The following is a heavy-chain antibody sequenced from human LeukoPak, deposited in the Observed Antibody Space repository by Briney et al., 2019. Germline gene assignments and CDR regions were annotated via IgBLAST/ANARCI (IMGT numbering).Heavy chain of an antibody. CDR3: ARAVAGTVYVAFDI. CDR1: GGTFSSYA. D-gene: IGHD6-19*01. J-gene: IGHJ3*02. V-gene: IGHV1-69*13. CDR2: IIPIFGTA. Sequence: SVKVSCKASGGTFSSYAISWVRQAPGQGLEWMGGIIPIFGTANYAQKFQGRVTITADESTSTAYMELSSLRSEDTAVYYCARAVAGTVYVAFDIWGQGTMVTISS.